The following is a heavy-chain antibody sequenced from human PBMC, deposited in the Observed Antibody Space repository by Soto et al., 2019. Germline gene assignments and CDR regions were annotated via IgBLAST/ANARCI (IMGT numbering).Heavy chain of an antibody. V-gene: IGHV4-31*03. CDR1: GGSISSGGHY. CDR2: IYYNGRT. D-gene: IGHD3-22*01. CDR3: ASPRLYYETSGLSSPADGVDI. J-gene: IGHJ3*02. Sequence: QVQLQESGPGLVKPSQTLSLTCSLSGGSISSGGHYWNWIRQHPGKGLEWIGYIYYNGRTYYNPSLGIRVMMSVDTSKNQFSQNLTSVTAADTAVYYCASPRLYYETSGLSSPADGVDIWGQGTAVTVSS.